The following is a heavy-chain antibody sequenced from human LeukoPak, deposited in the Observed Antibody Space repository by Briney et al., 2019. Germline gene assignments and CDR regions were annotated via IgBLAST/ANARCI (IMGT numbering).Heavy chain of an antibody. V-gene: IGHV3-23*01. J-gene: IGHJ4*02. CDR3: AGYYCSSGTCRKYLDY. CDR2: ISTAGGIT. CDR1: GFTFTSYS. Sequence: GASLRLSCAASGFTFTSYSMSWVRQAPGEGLEWVSTISTAGGITYYADSVKGRFTISRDNSKNTLFLQMSSLRAEDTAVYYCAGYYCSSGTCRKYLDYWGQGTLVTVSS. D-gene: IGHD2-15*01.